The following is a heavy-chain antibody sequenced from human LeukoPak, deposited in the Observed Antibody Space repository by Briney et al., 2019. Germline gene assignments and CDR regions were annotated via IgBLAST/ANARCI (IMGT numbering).Heavy chain of an antibody. Sequence: GGSLRLSCAASGFDFGNYAMHWVRQAPGKGLQWVSGIDWSSKMVAYAASVKGRFTISRDNAKNSLYLQMNSLTSEDTAFYFCAKGSLEMATVDFEFWGQGTLVTVSS. CDR2: IDWSSKMV. J-gene: IGHJ4*02. CDR3: AKGSLEMATVDFEF. V-gene: IGHV3-9*01. D-gene: IGHD5-24*01. CDR1: GFDFGNYA.